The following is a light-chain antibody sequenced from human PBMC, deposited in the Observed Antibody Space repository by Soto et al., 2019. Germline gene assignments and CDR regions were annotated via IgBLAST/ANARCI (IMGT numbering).Light chain of an antibody. J-gene: IGLJ3*02. Sequence: QSVLTQPPSASGTPGQRVTISCSGSNSNIGINAVNWYQQLPGTAPKLLMHSDHQRPSGVPDRFSGSKSGTSASLAISGLQSEDEAEYYCAAWDGSRNAWVFGGGTKLTVL. V-gene: IGLV1-44*01. CDR3: AAWDGSRNAWV. CDR1: NSNIGINA. CDR2: SDH.